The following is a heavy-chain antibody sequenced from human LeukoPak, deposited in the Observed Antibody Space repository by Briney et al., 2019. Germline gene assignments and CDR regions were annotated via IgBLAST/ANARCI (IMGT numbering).Heavy chain of an antibody. D-gene: IGHD2-15*01. J-gene: IGHJ4*02. Sequence: ASVKVSCKASGYTFTSYYMHWVRQAPGQGLGWMGIINPSGGSTSYAQKFQGRVTMTRDTSTSTVYMELSSLRSEDTAVYYCARVRGYCSGGSCRGGFDYWGQGTLVTVSS. V-gene: IGHV1-46*01. CDR3: ARVRGYCSGGSCRGGFDY. CDR2: INPSGGST. CDR1: GYTFTSYY.